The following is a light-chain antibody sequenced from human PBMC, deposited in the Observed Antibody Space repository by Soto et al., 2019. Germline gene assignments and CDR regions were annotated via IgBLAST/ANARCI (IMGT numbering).Light chain of an antibody. CDR3: QQYNNWPPT. J-gene: IGKJ4*01. CDR2: GAS. Sequence: ENVIKQSPSALSVSPGERASLSCRASQSVSSNLAWYQQKPGQAPRLLIYGASTRATGIPARFSGSGSGTEFTLTISSLQSEDFAVYYCQQYNNWPPTFGGGTKVDIK. V-gene: IGKV3D-15*01. CDR1: QSVSSN.